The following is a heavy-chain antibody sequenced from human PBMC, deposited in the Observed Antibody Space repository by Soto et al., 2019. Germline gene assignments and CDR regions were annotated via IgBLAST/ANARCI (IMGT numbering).Heavy chain of an antibody. V-gene: IGHV5-10-1*01. Sequence: GESLKISCQGSGYSFTTYWIAWVRQMPGKRLEWMGRIDPSDSYTNYSPSFQGHVTISADKSISTAYLQWSSLKASDTAMYYCARSPSTTGAWYLDLWGRGALVTVSS. CDR1: GYSFTTYW. CDR2: IDPSDSYT. CDR3: ARSPSTTGAWYLDL. D-gene: IGHD1-1*01. J-gene: IGHJ2*01.